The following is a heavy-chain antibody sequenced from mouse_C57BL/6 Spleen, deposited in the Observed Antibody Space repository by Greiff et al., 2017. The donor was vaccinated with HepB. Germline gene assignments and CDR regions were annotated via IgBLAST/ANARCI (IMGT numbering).Heavy chain of an antibody. D-gene: IGHD1-1*01. CDR1: GYTFTDYE. V-gene: IGHV1-15*01. CDR2: IDPETGGT. Sequence: VQRVESGAELVRPGASVTLSCKASGYTFTDYEMHWVKQTPVHGLEWIGAIDPETGGTAYNQKFKGKAILTADKSSSTAYMELRSLTSEDSAVYYCTRRYYGSDYWGQGTTLTVSS. J-gene: IGHJ2*01. CDR3: TRRYYGSDY.